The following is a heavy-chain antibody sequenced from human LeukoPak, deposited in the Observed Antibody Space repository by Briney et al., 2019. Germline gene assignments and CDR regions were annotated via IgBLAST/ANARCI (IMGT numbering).Heavy chain of an antibody. D-gene: IGHD3-16*01. Sequence: PGGSLRLSCVASGFTFSSYAASCFRQAPGKGLEWVSTVGRSGADTYYADSVRGRFTISKDNSKNTLQMNSLSADDTAIYYCVKHSGGVYGNSDYWGQGILVTVSS. V-gene: IGHV3-23*01. CDR3: VKHSGGVYGNSDY. CDR2: VGRSGADT. CDR1: GFTFSSYA. J-gene: IGHJ4*02.